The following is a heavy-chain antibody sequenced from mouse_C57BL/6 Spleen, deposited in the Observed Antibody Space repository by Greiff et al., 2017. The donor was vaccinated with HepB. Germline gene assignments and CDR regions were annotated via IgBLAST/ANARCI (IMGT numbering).Heavy chain of an antibody. J-gene: IGHJ4*01. Sequence: QVQLQQSGAELVRPGASVKLSCKASGYTFTDYYINWVKQRPGQGLEWIARIYPGSGNTYYNEKFKGKATLTAEKSSSTAYMQLSSLTSEDSAVYFCASKGLTDAMDYWGQGTSVTVSS. CDR1: GYTFTDYY. D-gene: IGHD3-3*01. CDR2: IYPGSGNT. CDR3: ASKGLTDAMDY. V-gene: IGHV1-76*01.